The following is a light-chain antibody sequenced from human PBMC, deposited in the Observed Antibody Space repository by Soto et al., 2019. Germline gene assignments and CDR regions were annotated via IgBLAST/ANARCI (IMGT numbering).Light chain of an antibody. CDR1: QGISSY. J-gene: IGKJ1*01. Sequence: DIQLTQSPSFLSASVGHRVTLTCRASQGISSYLAWYQQKPGKAPKLLIYAASTLQSGVPSRLSGSGSGTEFTLTISSLQPEDFATYYCQQLNSYPWTFGQGTKVDIK. V-gene: IGKV1-9*01. CDR2: AAS. CDR3: QQLNSYPWT.